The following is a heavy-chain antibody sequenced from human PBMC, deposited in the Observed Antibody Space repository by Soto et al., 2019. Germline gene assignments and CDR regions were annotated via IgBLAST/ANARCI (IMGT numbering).Heavy chain of an antibody. J-gene: IGHJ6*02. CDR2: INHSGST. Sequence: SLACAVYGGSFSGYYWSWIRQPPGKGLEWIGEINHSGSTNYNPSLKSRVTISVDTSKNQFSLKLSSVTAADTAVYYCARVLRFLFLFPYYYSYSMDFSGQGPTVTGFS. CDR3: ARVLRFLFLFPYYYSYSMDF. V-gene: IGHV4-34*01. D-gene: IGHD3-3*01. CDR1: GGSFSGYY.